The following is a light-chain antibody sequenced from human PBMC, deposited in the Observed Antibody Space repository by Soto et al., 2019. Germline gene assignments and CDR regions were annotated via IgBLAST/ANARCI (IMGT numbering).Light chain of an antibody. CDR3: QQYGSSSWT. Sequence: EMVLTQSPGTLSLSPGERATLSCRASQSVGASYLPWYQPKPGQAPRLLINVASSRATGIPDTFSGSGSGPDFTLTISRLEPEEFAVYYGQQYGSSSWTVGQGTKVEIK. CDR1: QSVGASY. V-gene: IGKV3-20*01. J-gene: IGKJ1*01. CDR2: VAS.